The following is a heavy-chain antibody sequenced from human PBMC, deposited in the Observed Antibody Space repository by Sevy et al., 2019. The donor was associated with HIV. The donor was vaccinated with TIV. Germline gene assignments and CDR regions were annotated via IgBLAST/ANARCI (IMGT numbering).Heavy chain of an antibody. D-gene: IGHD2-2*02. CDR1: GFAFDSYA. Sequence: GGSLRLSCAASGFAFDSYALYWVRQAPGKGLEWIAVISYDGSYKQYADSLKGRFTISRDNSKNTLLLQMNSLLTEDTAVYYCARDAAEGPYGDTWHSNWFDPWGQGTLVTVSS. J-gene: IGHJ5*02. CDR3: ARDAAEGPYGDTWHSNWFDP. CDR2: ISYDGSYK. V-gene: IGHV3-30*04.